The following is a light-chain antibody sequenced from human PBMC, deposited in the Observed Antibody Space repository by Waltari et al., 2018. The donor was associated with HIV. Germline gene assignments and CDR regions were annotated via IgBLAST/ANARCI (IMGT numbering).Light chain of an antibody. CDR2: RVS. Sequence: DIVMTQTPLSLPVGLGQPASIYCTSSQSLLHRDGNTYLSWLQQRPGQPPRLLIYRVSNRFCVVPDRFSGCGAGTDFTLTISRVEPEDVGVYYCMQATDFPQTFGQGTRVEIK. CDR1: QSLLHRDGNTY. J-gene: IGKJ1*01. V-gene: IGKV2-24*01. CDR3: MQATDFPQT.